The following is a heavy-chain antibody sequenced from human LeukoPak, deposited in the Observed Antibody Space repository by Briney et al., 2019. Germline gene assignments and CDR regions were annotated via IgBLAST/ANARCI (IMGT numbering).Heavy chain of an antibody. D-gene: IGHD1-1*01. V-gene: IGHV4-59*01. CDR2: LYNSGTT. J-gene: IGHJ4*02. CDR1: GGSINTYY. CDR3: ATRGVKTTRFDY. Sequence: SETLSLTCTVSGGSINTYYWSWIRQPPGKGLEWIGYLYNSGTTNYNPSLKSRVSISGDTSKNQFSLKLNSMTAADTAVYYCATRGVKTTRFDYWGQGSLVTVSS.